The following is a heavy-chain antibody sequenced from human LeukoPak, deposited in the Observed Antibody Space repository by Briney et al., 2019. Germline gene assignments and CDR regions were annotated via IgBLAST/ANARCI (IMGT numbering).Heavy chain of an antibody. Sequence: GGSLRLSCAASGFTFSSYGMHWVRQAPGKGLEWVAVIWYDGNNKYYADSVKGRFTISKDNSKNTLYLQMNSLRAEDTAVYYCARDEGSSRLGDWGQGTLVTVSS. CDR3: ARDEGSSRLGD. CDR1: GFTFSSYG. CDR2: IWYDGNNK. J-gene: IGHJ4*02. D-gene: IGHD3-16*01. V-gene: IGHV3-33*01.